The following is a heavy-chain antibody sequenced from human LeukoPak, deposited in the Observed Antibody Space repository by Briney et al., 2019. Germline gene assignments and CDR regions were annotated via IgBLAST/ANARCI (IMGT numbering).Heavy chain of an antibody. Sequence: GGSLRLSCAASGFTFGDYYMSWIRQAPGKGLEWVSYISSSGSTIYYADSVKGRFTISRDNAKNSLYLQMNSLRAEDTAVYYCARDSGAYYDSSGSSNFDYWGQGTLVTVSS. J-gene: IGHJ4*02. D-gene: IGHD3-22*01. V-gene: IGHV3-11*01. CDR3: ARDSGAYYDSSGSSNFDY. CDR1: GFTFGDYY. CDR2: ISSSGSTI.